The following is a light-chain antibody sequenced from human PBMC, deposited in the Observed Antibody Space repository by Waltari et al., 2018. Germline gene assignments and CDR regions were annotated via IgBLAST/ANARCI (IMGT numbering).Light chain of an antibody. CDR3: SSYTSSITYV. J-gene: IGLJ1*01. CDR1: SRDVGGHNA. V-gene: IGLV2-14*01. Sequence: QSAPTQPASVSGSPGQSLTIPCTGTSRDVGGHNAVSWYQQHPGKAPKLMIYDVPNRPSGVSNRFSGSKSGNTASLTISGLQAEDEADYYCSSYTSSITYVFGTGTKVTVL. CDR2: DVP.